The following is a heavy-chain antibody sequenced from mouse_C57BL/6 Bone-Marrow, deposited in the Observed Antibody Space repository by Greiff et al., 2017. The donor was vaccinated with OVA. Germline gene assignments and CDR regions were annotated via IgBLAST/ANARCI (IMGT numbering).Heavy chain of an antibody. CDR3: ARYRNAMDY. V-gene: IGHV1-63*01. Sequence: QVQLKESGAELVRPGTSVKMSCKASGYTFTNYWIGWAKQRPGHGLEWIGDIYPGGGYTNYNEKFKGKATLTADKSSSTAYMQFSSLTSEDSAIYYCARYRNAMDYWGQGTSVTVSS. CDR1: GYTFTNYW. J-gene: IGHJ4*01. CDR2: IYPGGGYT.